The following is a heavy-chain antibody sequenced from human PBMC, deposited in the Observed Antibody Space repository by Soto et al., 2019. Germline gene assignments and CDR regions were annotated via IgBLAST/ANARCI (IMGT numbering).Heavy chain of an antibody. J-gene: IGHJ4*02. V-gene: IGHV3-74*01. CDR3: ARERQWHPT. CDR2: INSDGSST. D-gene: IGHD6-19*01. Sequence: GGSLSLACAASGFPFSSSWMHCVRQAPGKGLVWVSRINSDGSSTSYADSVKGRFTISRDNAKNTLYLQMNSLRAEDTAVYYCARERQWHPTWGQGTLVTVSS. CDR1: GFPFSSSW.